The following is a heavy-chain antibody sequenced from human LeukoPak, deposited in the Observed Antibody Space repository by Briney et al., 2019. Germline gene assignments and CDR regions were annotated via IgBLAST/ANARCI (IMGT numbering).Heavy chain of an antibody. CDR2: IYTSGST. CDR3: ARGGQPLLGNWFDP. J-gene: IGHJ5*02. Sequence: SETLSLTCTVSGGSISSYYWSWIRQPAVKGLEWIGRIYTSGSTNYNPSLKSRLTISVHTSKNQFSMKLSSVTAADTAVYYCARGGQPLLGNWFDPWGRGTLVTVSS. CDR1: GGSISSYY. D-gene: IGHD2-21*02. V-gene: IGHV4-4*07.